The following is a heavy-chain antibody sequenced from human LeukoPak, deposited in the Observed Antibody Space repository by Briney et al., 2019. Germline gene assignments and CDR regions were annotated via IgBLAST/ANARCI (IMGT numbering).Heavy chain of an antibody. CDR3: GRDLAIGALDY. CDR2: INPNIGGT. J-gene: IGHJ4*02. V-gene: IGHV1-2*06. Sequence: ASVKDSCKSSRYTFTGYYMHWVRHAPGQGVEWMGRINPNIGGTHNAQKFQGRVTMTKDTSISTAYMELSRLRSDDTAVYYCGRDLAIGALDYWGQGTHVTVSS. D-gene: IGHD3-10*01. CDR1: RYTFTGYY.